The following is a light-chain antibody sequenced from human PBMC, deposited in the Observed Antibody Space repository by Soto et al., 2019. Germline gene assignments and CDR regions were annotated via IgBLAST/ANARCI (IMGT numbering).Light chain of an antibody. J-gene: IGKJ1*01. CDR3: QQYNNWPPWT. CDR1: QIVKSD. V-gene: IGKV3-15*01. CDR2: DAS. Sequence: EIVMTQSPATLSVSPGERATLSCRASQIVKSDLAWFQQKPGQAPRLLIYDASIRATGIPPRFSGSGSGTEFTITISSLQSEDFAVYYCQQYNNWPPWTFGQGTKVDIK.